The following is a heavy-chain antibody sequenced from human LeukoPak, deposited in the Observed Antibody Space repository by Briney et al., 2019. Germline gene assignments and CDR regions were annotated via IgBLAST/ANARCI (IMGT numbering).Heavy chain of an antibody. Sequence: SETLSLTCAVYGGSFSDYIWTWIRQPPGKGLEWVGEINYSGTTNYNPSVKSRVTISVDTSKNHFSLHPSSVTAADTAVYYCVRGRDNYSDSSDYYYTKFDPWGQGILVTVSS. D-gene: IGHD3-22*01. CDR1: GGSFSDYI. CDR2: INYSGTT. J-gene: IGHJ5*02. CDR3: VRGRDNYSDSSDYYYTKFDP. V-gene: IGHV4-34*01.